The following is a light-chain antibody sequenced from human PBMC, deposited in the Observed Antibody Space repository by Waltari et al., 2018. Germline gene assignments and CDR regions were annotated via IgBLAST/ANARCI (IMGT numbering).Light chain of an antibody. J-gene: IGKJ2*01. CDR3: RQYDNIPPYT. Sequence: DIQMTQSPSSLSASLGARVTITCQASQDVSIYVNWYQQKPGKAPRLLIYDAATLESGVPSRITGSGAETDFTFTINRLQPEDIATYYGRQYDNIPPYTFGQGTKLEIK. CDR2: DAA. V-gene: IGKV1-33*01. CDR1: QDVSIY.